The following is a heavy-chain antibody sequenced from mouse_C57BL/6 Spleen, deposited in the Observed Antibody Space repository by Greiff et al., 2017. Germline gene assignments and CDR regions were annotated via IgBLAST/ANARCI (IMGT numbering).Heavy chain of an antibody. Sequence: VQLQQSGPELVKPGASVKISCKASGYAFSSSWMNWVKQRPGKGLEWIGRIYPGDGDTNYNGKFKGKATLTADKSSSTAYMQLSSLTSEDSAVYFCASREYYGSNPFAYWGQGTLVTVSA. J-gene: IGHJ3*01. CDR3: ASREYYGSNPFAY. CDR2: IYPGDGDT. D-gene: IGHD1-1*01. V-gene: IGHV1-82*01. CDR1: GYAFSSSW.